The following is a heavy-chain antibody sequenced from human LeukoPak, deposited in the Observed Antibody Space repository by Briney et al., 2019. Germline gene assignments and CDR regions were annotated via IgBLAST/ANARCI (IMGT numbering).Heavy chain of an antibody. J-gene: IGHJ4*02. V-gene: IGHV3-23*01. D-gene: IGHD3-22*01. Sequence: PGGSLRLSCAASGFTFSSYAMSWVRQAPGKGLEWVSAISGSGGSTYYADSVKGRFTISRDNAKNSLYLQMNSLRAEDTALYYCAKDIVVVITYPDYWGQGTLVTVSS. CDR1: GFTFSSYA. CDR3: AKDIVVVITYPDY. CDR2: ISGSGGST.